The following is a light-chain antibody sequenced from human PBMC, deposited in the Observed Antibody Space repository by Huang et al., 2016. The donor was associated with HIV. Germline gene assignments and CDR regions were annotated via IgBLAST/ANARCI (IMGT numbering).Light chain of an antibody. CDR2: AAS. V-gene: IGKV1D-12*01. CDR3: LQTNSFPYT. CDR1: QGIDSW. J-gene: IGKJ2*01. Sequence: DIQMTQSPSSVTASVGDRVTITCRASQGIDSWLAWYQQRPGNAPKVLIYAASSLQGGVPSRFSGSGSGTDFSLTSNTLQPEDFATYYCLQTNSFPYTFGQGTNLEI.